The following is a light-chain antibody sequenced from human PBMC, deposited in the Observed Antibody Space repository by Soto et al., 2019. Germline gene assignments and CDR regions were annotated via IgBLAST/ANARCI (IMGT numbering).Light chain of an antibody. CDR2: GAS. CDR3: QQYYTTPLT. J-gene: IGKJ4*01. CDR1: QSFTSN. Sequence: EIVMTQSPATLSVSPGERATLSCRASQSFTSNLAWYQQKPGQAPRLLIYGASTRATGIPARFSGRGSGTEFTLTISSLQAEDVAVYYCQQYYTTPLTFGGGTKVDIK. V-gene: IGKV3-15*01.